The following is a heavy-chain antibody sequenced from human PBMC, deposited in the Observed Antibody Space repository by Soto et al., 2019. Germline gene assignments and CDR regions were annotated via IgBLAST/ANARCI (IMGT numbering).Heavy chain of an antibody. Sequence: GGSLRLSCASSGVNFIRAWMSWVRRAPGKGLEWVGRIKSKFDGETIDYAAPVKGRFTISRDDSKNIVYLQMNSLNTEDTAVYYCATGLLRYYAYWGHGTLVTVSS. CDR2: IKSKFDGETI. CDR1: GVNFIRAW. CDR3: ATGLLRYYAY. J-gene: IGHJ4*01. D-gene: IGHD3-9*01. V-gene: IGHV3-15*01.